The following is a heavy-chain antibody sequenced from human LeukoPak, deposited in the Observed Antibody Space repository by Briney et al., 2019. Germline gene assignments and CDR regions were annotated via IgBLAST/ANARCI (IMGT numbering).Heavy chain of an antibody. CDR3: AGYGSGSYLTVDY. Sequence: PGGSLRLSCAASGFTFSSYSMNWVRQAPGKGLEWVSSISSSSGYIYYADSVKGRFTISRDNAKNSLYLQMNSLRAEDTAVYYCAGYGSGSYLTVDYWGQGALVTVSS. V-gene: IGHV3-21*01. CDR2: ISSSSGYI. D-gene: IGHD3-10*01. CDR1: GFTFSSYS. J-gene: IGHJ4*02.